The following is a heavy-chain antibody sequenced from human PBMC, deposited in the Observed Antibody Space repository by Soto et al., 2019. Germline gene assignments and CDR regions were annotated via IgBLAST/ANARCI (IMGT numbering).Heavy chain of an antibody. Sequence: GVSVEVSWKASGGTHSSNTSRWVRHSTGQGLEWMGRIIPILGIANYAQKFQGRVTITADKSTSTAYMELSSLRSEDTAVYYCARDPGEQLGGHVTAPQAFDYWGQGTLVTAPQ. J-gene: IGHJ4*02. V-gene: IGHV1-69*04. D-gene: IGHD6-6*01. CDR2: IIPILGIA. CDR3: ARDPGEQLGGHVTAPQAFDY. CDR1: GGTHSSNT.